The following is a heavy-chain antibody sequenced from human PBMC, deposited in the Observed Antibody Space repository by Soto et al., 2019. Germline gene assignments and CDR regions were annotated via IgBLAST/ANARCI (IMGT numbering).Heavy chain of an antibody. CDR1: GGSINAYY. CDR2: IYYSGST. J-gene: IGHJ5*02. CDR3: ARVGSGSYYDFNWFDP. V-gene: IGHV4-59*01. D-gene: IGHD1-26*01. Sequence: SETLSLTCTFSGGSINAYYWSWIRQPPGKGLEWIGHIYYSGSTNYSPSLKSRVTISIDTSKRQFSLKLRSVTAADTAVYYCARVGSGSYYDFNWFDPWGQGKVVTVSS.